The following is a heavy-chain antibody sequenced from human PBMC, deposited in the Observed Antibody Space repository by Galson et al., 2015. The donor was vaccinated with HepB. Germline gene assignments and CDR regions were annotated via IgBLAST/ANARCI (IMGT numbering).Heavy chain of an antibody. D-gene: IGHD1-1*01. CDR3: ARDGWNGDEDAFDI. V-gene: IGHV3-11*01. Sequence: SLRLSCATSGFTFSDYYMSWIRQAPGKGLEWVSYISSSGNTIYYADSVKGRFTISRDNAKNSLYLQMNSLRAEDTAVYYCARDGWNGDEDAFDIWGQETMVTVSS. CDR2: ISSSGNTI. J-gene: IGHJ3*02. CDR1: GFTFSDYY.